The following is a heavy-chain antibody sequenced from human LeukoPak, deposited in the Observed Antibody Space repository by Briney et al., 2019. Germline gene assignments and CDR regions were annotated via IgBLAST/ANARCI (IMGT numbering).Heavy chain of an antibody. V-gene: IGHV3-21*01. Sequence: GGSLRLSCVASGFTFSSYSMNWVRQAPGKGLEWVSSISSRSSYIYHADSVKGRFTISRDNAKNSLYLQMNSLRAEDTAVYYCVPYYYDSSGLPGGYWGQGTLVTVSS. CDR2: ISSRSSYI. D-gene: IGHD3-22*01. CDR3: VPYYYDSSGLPGGY. CDR1: GFTFSSYS. J-gene: IGHJ4*02.